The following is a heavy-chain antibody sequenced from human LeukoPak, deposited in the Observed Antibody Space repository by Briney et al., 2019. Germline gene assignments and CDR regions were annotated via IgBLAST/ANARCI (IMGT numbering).Heavy chain of an antibody. CDR3: AREGGYCSSTSCYFGY. V-gene: IGHV3-21*01. CDR2: ISSSSNYI. Sequence: GGSLRLSCAASGFTFSSYSMNWARQAPGKGLEWVSSISSSSNYIYYADSVKGRFTISRDNAKNSLYLQMNSLRAEDTAVYYCAREGGYCSSTSCYFGYWGQGTLVTVSS. J-gene: IGHJ4*02. CDR1: GFTFSSYS. D-gene: IGHD2-2*01.